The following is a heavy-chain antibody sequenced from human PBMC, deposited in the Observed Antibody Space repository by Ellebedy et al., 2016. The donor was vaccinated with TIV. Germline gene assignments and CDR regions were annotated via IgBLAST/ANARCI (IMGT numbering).Heavy chain of an antibody. CDR1: GSTFASYG. Sequence: AASVKVSCKASGSTFASYGVNWVRQAPGQGLELMGWINTNSGNPTYAQAFTGRIVFSLDTSVSTAYLQISSLRAEDSAVYYCARTGIWGNDFDIWGQGTMVTVSS. CDR3: ARTGIWGNDFDI. J-gene: IGHJ3*02. D-gene: IGHD7-27*01. CDR2: INTNSGNP. V-gene: IGHV7-4-1*02.